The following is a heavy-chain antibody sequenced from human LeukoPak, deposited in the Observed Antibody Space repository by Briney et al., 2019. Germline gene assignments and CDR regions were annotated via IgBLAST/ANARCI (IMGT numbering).Heavy chain of an antibody. J-gene: IGHJ5*02. CDR3: ARRGDYYDSSGYL. D-gene: IGHD3-22*01. CDR2: IIHSGST. CDR1: GGSFSGYY. V-gene: IGHV4-34*12. Sequence: SETLSLTCAVYGGSFSGYYWSWIRQPPGKGLEWIGEIIHSGSTNYNPSLKSRVTISVDTSKNQFSLKLSSVTAADTAVYYCARRGDYYDSSGYLWGQGTLVTVSS.